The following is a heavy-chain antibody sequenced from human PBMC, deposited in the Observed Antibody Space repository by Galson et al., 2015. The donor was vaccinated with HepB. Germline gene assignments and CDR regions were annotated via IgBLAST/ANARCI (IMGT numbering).Heavy chain of an antibody. D-gene: IGHD1-26*01. Sequence: SLRLSCAASGFTFSSYSVNWVRQAPGKGLEWISYINSKSETIFYADSVKGRFTISRDNVKQSLYLQMNSLRAEDTAVYYCATLLGVGSTSRYFDYWGQGTLVTVSS. CDR3: ATLLGVGSTSRYFDY. J-gene: IGHJ4*02. CDR1: GFTFSSYS. V-gene: IGHV3-48*01. CDR2: INSKSETI.